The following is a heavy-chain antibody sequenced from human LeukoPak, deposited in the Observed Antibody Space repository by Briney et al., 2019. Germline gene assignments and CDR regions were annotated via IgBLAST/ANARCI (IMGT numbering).Heavy chain of an antibody. CDR2: TYYRSKWYN. Sequence: SQTLSLTCAISGDSVSSNSSAWNWIRQSPSRGLEWLGRTYYRSKWYNDYAVSAKSRITINPDTSKNQFSLHLNSVTPEDTAVYYCARDSELVVGQFYYYGMDVWGQGTTVTVSS. V-gene: IGHV6-1*01. CDR1: GDSVSSNSSA. CDR3: ARDSELVVGQFYYYGMDV. J-gene: IGHJ6*02. D-gene: IGHD1-26*01.